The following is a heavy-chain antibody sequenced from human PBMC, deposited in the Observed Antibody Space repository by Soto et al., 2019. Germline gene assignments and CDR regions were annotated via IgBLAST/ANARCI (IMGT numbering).Heavy chain of an antibody. CDR3: ARAPPGPSPRGDV. V-gene: IGHV4-30-2*06. J-gene: IGHJ6*01. D-gene: IGHD3-10*01. Sequence: QVQLQESGPGLVKPSQTVSLTCAVSGASMSSGGHSWSWIRQSPGRGLEWIGFNYYTGTTYYNPSLKSGVTLPIGRTNNQFALNSNAVTASDTAVYDGARAPPGPSPRGDVWGQGTTVTVSS. CDR1: GASMSSGGHS. CDR2: NYYTGTT.